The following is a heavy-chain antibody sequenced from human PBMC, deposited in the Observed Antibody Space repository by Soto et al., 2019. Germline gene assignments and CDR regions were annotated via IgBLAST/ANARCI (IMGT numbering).Heavy chain of an antibody. D-gene: IGHD2-21*02. CDR1: GDSIRRRGYY. J-gene: IGHJ4*02. CDR2: IYYSGST. Sequence: PSDPLSLTCPVTGDSIRRRGYYWGWLRQPPGKGLEWIGSIYYSGSTYNNPSLRSRVSMSIDTSKDQFSLKLKSVTAADTALYFCARQRTSVVTQAYFDVWGPGSLVPVSS. V-gene: IGHV4-39*01. CDR3: ARQRTSVVTQAYFDV.